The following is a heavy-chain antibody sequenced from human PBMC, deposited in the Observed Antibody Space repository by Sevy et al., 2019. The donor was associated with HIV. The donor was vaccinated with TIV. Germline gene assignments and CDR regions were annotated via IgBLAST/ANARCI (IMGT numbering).Heavy chain of an antibody. CDR2: LSFGCGKI. V-gene: IGHV3-23*01. CDR3: AREGCTRPNDY. Sequence: GGSLRLSCAASGFDLYDYSMSWIRQAPGKGLEWVATLSFGCGKINYADSVKGRFTISRDNSKNSFYLQMDNLRVEDTALYYCAREGCTRPNDYWGQGTRVTVSS. D-gene: IGHD2-8*01. J-gene: IGHJ4*02. CDR1: GFDLYDYS.